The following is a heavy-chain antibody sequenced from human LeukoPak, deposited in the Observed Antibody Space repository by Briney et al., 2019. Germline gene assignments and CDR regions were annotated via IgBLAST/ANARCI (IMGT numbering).Heavy chain of an antibody. CDR2: INPDGRDT. D-gene: IGHD2-21*02. CDR1: GFTFNRCW. J-gene: IGHJ1*01. V-gene: IGHV3-7*01. Sequence: GGSLRLTCVVSGFTFNRCWMNWVRQAPGKGLEWVAHINPDGRDTYYVDSVKGRFTISRDNAQNSMYLQMNSLRVEDTAVYYCTSWGDTTAEYFQRWGQGALVTVSS. CDR3: TSWGDTTAEYFQR.